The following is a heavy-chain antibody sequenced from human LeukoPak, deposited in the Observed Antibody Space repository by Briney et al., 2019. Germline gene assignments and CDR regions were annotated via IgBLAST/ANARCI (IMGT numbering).Heavy chain of an antibody. CDR1: GGSFSSDA. Sequence: SVKVSRKGSGGSFSSDAISWVRQVPGQGLEWVGQIIPIYGATNYAQKFQDRVTITTVDSPSTAHMELSSLRPDDTAVYYCAREARIYGNTDCYPAFDIWGQGTTVIVSS. CDR3: AREARIYGNTDCYPAFDI. CDR2: IIPIYGAT. V-gene: IGHV1-69*05. D-gene: IGHD2-21*02. J-gene: IGHJ3*02.